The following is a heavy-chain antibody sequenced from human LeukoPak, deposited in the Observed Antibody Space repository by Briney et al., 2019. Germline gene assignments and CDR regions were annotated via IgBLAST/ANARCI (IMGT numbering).Heavy chain of an antibody. CDR3: ARTSREMTTSTGYFDY. Sequence: APVKVSCKVSGYTLTELSMHWVRQAPGKGLEWMGGFDPEDGETIYAQKFQGRVTITADESTSTAYMGLSSLRSEDTAVYYCARTSREMTTSTGYFDYWGQGTLVTVSS. CDR2: FDPEDGET. D-gene: IGHD5-24*01. CDR1: GYTLTELS. V-gene: IGHV1-24*01. J-gene: IGHJ4*02.